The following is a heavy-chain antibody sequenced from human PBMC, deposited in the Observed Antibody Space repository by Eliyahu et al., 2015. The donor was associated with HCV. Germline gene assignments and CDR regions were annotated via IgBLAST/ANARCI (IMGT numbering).Heavy chain of an antibody. J-gene: IGHJ3*02. D-gene: IGHD5-24*01. CDR3: ARGGWLQLRTPHDAFDI. CDR2: FLSRCGP. V-gene: IGHV4-59*02. Sequence: QVQLQESGPGLVKPSETLSLTCTVSGGSVSSYYWSWIRQPPGKGLEWIGFFLSRCGPHQKPSLKSRVTISLDTSKNHFSLNLRSVTAADTAVYYCARGGWLQLRTPHDAFDIWGQGTMVTVSS. CDR1: GGSVSSYY.